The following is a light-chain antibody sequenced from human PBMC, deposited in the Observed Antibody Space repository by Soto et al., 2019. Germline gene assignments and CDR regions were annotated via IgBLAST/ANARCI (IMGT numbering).Light chain of an antibody. V-gene: IGLV2-8*01. CDR2: EVS. CDR3: SSYAGSNNLV. CDR1: SSDVGGYNY. Sequence: QSALTQPHSASGSPGQSVTLSCTGTSSDVGGYNYVSWYQQHPGKAPKLMIYEVSKRPSGVPHRFSGSKSGNTASLTGSGLQADDEADYYRSSYAGSNNLVFGGGTKLTVL. J-gene: IGLJ2*01.